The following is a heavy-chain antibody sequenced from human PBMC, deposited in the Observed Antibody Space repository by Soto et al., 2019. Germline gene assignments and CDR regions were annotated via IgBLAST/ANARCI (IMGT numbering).Heavy chain of an antibody. D-gene: IGHD6-6*01. V-gene: IGHV4-30-4*01. J-gene: IGHJ6*04. CDR1: GGSISSGDYY. Sequence: PSETLSLTCTVSGGSISSGDYYWSWIRQPPGKGLEWIGNIYYSGSTYYNPSLKSRVTISLDTSKNQFSLKLSSVTAVDTAVYYCGRGRSKAGLYYGMQVGGKGTGVP. CDR2: IYYSGST. CDR3: GRGRSKAGLYYGMQV.